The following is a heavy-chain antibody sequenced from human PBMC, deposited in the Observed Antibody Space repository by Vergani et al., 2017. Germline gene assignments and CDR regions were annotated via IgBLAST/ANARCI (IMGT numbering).Heavy chain of an antibody. D-gene: IGHD1-26*01. CDR1: GGSISSSSYY. CDR3: AGGRGSYQYYYYYYYMDV. Sequence: QLQLQESGPGLVKPSETLSLTCTVSGGSISSSSYYWGWIRQPPGKGLGWIGSIYYSGSTYYNPSLKSRVTISVDTSKNQFSLKLSSVTAADTAVYYCAGGRGSYQYYYYYYYMDVWGKGTTVTVSS. V-gene: IGHV4-39*01. CDR2: IYYSGST. J-gene: IGHJ6*03.